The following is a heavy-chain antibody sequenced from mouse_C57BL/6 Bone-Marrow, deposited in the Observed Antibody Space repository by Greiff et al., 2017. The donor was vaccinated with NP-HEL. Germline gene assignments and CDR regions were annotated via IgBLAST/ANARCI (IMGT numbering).Heavy chain of an antibody. CDR3: ARYRGKIHYCDYYAMDY. J-gene: IGHJ4*01. Sequence: QVQLKESGHGLVAPSQSLSITCTVSGFSLTSYGVHWVRQPPGKGLEWLVVIWSDGSTTYNSALKSRLSISKDNSKSQVFLKMNSLQTDDTAMYYCARYRGKIHYCDYYAMDYWGQGTSVTVSS. CDR1: GFSLTSYG. V-gene: IGHV2-6*03. CDR2: IWSDGST. D-gene: IGHD1-1*02.